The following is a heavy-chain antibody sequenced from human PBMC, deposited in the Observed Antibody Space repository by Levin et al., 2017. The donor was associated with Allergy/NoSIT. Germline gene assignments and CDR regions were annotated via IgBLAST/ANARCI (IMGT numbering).Heavy chain of an antibody. CDR1: GGSFSSNSNS. Sequence: GSLRLSCTVSGGSFSSNSNSWGWIRQAPGKGLEWTGTMHYSGSTYYNPSLKGRVTVSVDTSKKKFSLNLRSVTAADTAVYYCARLRGGVQLWESWGQGTLVTVSS. J-gene: IGHJ5*02. CDR2: MHYSGST. CDR3: ARLRGGVQLWES. D-gene: IGHD5-18*01. V-gene: IGHV4-39*01.